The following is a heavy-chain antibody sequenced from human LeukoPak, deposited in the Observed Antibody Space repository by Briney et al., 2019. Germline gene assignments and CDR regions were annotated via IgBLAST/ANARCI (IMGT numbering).Heavy chain of an antibody. D-gene: IGHD1-1*01. CDR2: INGDGSTI. Sequence: PGGPPRLSCAASGFTFSSNWMHWVRQAPGKGRVWVSRINGDGSTINYADSVKGRFTISRDNAKNTLYLQLNSLRAEDTAVYYCAREQLKPTTPRHGMDVWGQGTTVTVSS. V-gene: IGHV3-74*01. J-gene: IGHJ6*02. CDR3: AREQLKPTTPRHGMDV. CDR1: GFTFSSNW.